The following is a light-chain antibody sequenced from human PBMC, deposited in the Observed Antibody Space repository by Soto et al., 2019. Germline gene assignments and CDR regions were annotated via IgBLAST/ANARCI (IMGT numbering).Light chain of an antibody. Sequence: EIALTQSPGTVSVSPVEMATRCCRASQSVSSSFLAWYQQKPGQAPRLLIYGTSSRATGIPDRFSGSESGTDFTLTISSLQSEDFATYYCKQYYTRPPRLTFGQGTRLEIK. J-gene: IGKJ5*01. CDR1: QSVSSSF. CDR3: KQYYTRPPRLT. CDR2: GTS. V-gene: IGKV3-20*01.